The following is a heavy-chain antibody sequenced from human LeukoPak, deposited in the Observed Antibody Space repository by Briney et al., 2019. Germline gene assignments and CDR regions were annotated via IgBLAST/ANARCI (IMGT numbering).Heavy chain of an antibody. CDR1: GFTFSDFY. CDR3: TRRPAEGDY. J-gene: IGHJ4*02. V-gene: IGHV3-11*03. CDR2: ISGSSSNT. D-gene: IGHD2-15*01. Sequence: GGSLRLSCAASGFTFSDFYMSWIRQAPGKGLESVSYISGSSSNTNYADSVKGRFTISRDNAKNSLYLQMNSLRAEDTAVYYCTRRPAEGDYWGQGTLVTVSS.